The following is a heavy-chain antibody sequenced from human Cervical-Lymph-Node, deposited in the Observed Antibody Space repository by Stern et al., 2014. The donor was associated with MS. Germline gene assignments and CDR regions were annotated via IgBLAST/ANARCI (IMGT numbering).Heavy chain of an antibody. CDR3: ARLKGNWNPKGHAFDI. J-gene: IGHJ3*02. D-gene: IGHD1-1*01. V-gene: IGHV4-31*01. CDR1: GGSISSGGYY. CDR2: IYYSGST. Sequence: QVQLQASGPGLVKPSQTLSLTCTVSGGSISSGGYYWSRIRQHPGKGLAWIGYIYYSGSTYYNPSLKSLVTISVDTSKNQFSLKLSSVTAADTAVYYCARLKGNWNPKGHAFDIWGQGTMVTVSS.